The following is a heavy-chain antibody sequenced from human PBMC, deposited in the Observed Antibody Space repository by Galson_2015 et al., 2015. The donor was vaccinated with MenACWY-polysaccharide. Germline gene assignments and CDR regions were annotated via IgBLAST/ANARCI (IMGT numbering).Heavy chain of an antibody. D-gene: IGHD1-26*01. J-gene: IGHJ4*02. CDR1: GFTFSTYA. Sequence: SLRLSCAASGFTFSTYAMHWVRQAPGQGLEWMATISSSVGDKYYADSVKGRFTISRDNSNNTLYLEMSSLRAGDTAVYYCVKNGYTGSSYGYFDSWGQGTLGTVSS. CDR2: ISSSVGDK. CDR3: VKNGYTGSSYGYFDS. V-gene: IGHV3-30*18.